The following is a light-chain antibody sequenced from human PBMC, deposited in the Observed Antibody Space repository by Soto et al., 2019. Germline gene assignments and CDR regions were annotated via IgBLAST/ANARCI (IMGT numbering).Light chain of an antibody. Sequence: EIVLTQPPGTLSLSPGERATLSCRASQSVSNDYLAWYQQKPGRAPRLLIYGASSRATGIPDRFSGSGSGTDFTLTISRLEPEDFAVYFCQQYGSSPFTFGPGTKVDIK. CDR3: QQYGSSPFT. CDR1: QSVSNDY. CDR2: GAS. V-gene: IGKV3-20*01. J-gene: IGKJ3*01.